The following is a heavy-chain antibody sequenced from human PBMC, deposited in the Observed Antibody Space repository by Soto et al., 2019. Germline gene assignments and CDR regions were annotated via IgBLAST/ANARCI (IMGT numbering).Heavy chain of an antibody. CDR2: LSGSGGTT. CDR3: ARQHSSGWYDAFDI. Sequence: PGGSLRLSCAASGFTFSSYAMSWVRKTQGKGLEWVSTLSGSGGTTYYADSVKGQFTISRDNSKSTLYLQMNSLRAEDTAVYYCARQHSSGWYDAFDIWGQGTMVTVSS. CDR1: GFTFSSYA. V-gene: IGHV3-23*01. J-gene: IGHJ3*02. D-gene: IGHD6-19*01.